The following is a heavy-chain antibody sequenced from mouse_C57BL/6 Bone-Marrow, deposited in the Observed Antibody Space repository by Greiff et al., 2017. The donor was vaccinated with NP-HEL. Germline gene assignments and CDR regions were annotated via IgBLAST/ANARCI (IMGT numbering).Heavy chain of an antibody. CDR2: ILPGRGSN. Sequence: QVQLQQSGAELLTPGASVTLSCKATGYTFTGYWIEWVKQRPGHRLVWPGEILPGRGSNNHHEKVKGKATFTADTSSNTAYRQLSSLTTEDSAIYYCARDDYYAMDYGGQGTSDTVSA. V-gene: IGHV1-9*01. CDR3: ARDDYYAMDY. CDR1: GYTFTGYW. J-gene: IGHJ4*01.